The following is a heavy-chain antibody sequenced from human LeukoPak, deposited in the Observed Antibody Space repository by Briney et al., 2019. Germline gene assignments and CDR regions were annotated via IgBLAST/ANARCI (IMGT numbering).Heavy chain of an antibody. CDR1: EYSFADYW. Sequence: GESLKISCKGSEYSFADYWIGWVRQTPGKGLEWILIIYPGDSDTRYSPSFQGHVTISADKSIRTAYLQWSTLKAPDTAMYYCARSPFKVRGVISAFDLWGQGTMVTVSS. J-gene: IGHJ3*01. D-gene: IGHD3-10*01. CDR2: IYPGDSDT. CDR3: ARSPFKVRGVISAFDL. V-gene: IGHV5-51*01.